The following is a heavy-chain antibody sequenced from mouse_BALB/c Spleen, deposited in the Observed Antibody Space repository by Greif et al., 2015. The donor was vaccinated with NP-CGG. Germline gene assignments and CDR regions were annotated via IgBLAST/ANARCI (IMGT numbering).Heavy chain of an antibody. CDR2: ISSDSTTI. CDR3: ARSKYYDGGWFAY. V-gene: IGHV5-17*02. Sequence: EVQGVESGGGLVQPGGSRKLSCAASGFTFSTFGMHWVRQAPEKGLEWVAYISSDSTTIYYADTVKGRFTISRDNPKNPLFLQMTSLRSEDTAMYYCARSKYYDGGWFAYWGQGTLVTVSA. J-gene: IGHJ3*01. CDR1: GFTFSTFG. D-gene: IGHD2-3*01.